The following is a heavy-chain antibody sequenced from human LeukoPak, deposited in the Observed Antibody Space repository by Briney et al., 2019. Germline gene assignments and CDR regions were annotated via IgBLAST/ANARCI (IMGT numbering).Heavy chain of an antibody. CDR3: AKARLPTNNWYSDSFDS. V-gene: IGHV3-30*18. CDR1: GFTFSQYG. Sequence: SLRLSCAASGFTFSQYGMNWVRQAPGKGLEWVAVISFDGNDNYYADSVKGRFTISRDNSESDLFLQMNSLRTEDTALYYCAKARLPTNNWYSDSFDSWGQGTPVTVS. D-gene: IGHD1-7*01. CDR2: ISFDGNDN. J-gene: IGHJ3*01.